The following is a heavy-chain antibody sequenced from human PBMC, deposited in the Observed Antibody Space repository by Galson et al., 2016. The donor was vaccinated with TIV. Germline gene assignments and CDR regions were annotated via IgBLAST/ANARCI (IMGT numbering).Heavy chain of an antibody. D-gene: IGHD2-21*01. CDR2: INGGNGNT. J-gene: IGHJ4*02. Sequence: SVKVSCKASGYSFSIYATHWVRQAPGQRLEWMGWINGGNGNTKYSKQFQGRLTITRDTSASTAYMELNSLRPEDTAVYYCARPPYCGGDCYKYDNWGQGTLVTVSS. V-gene: IGHV1-3*01. CDR3: ARPPYCGGDCYKYDN. CDR1: GYSFSIYA.